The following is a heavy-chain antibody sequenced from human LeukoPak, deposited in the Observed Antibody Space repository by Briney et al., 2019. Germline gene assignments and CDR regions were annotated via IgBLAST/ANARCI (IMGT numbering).Heavy chain of an antibody. V-gene: IGHV4-34*01. CDR1: GGSFSGYY. Sequence: PSATLSLTCAVYGGSFSGYYWSWIRQPPGKGLEWIGEINHSGSTNYNPSLKSRVTISVDTSKNQFSLKLSSVTAADTAVYYCARSSYWYFDLWGRGTLVTVSS. CDR3: ARSSYWYFDL. D-gene: IGHD2-2*01. CDR2: INHSGST. J-gene: IGHJ2*01.